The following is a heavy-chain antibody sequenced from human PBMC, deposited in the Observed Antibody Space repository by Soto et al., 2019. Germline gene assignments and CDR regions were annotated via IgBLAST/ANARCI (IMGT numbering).Heavy chain of an antibody. J-gene: IGHJ3*02. CDR2: ISSSRSYT. CDR3: ARVAYDAFDI. Sequence: QVQLVESGGGLVKPGGSLRLSCAASGFTFSDYFMNWIRQAPGKGLEWVSYISSSRSYTNYADSVKGRFTISRDNAKNSLYLQMNSLRAEDTAVYYCARVAYDAFDIWGQGTMVTVSS. CDR1: GFTFSDYF. D-gene: IGHD3-16*01. V-gene: IGHV3-11*05.